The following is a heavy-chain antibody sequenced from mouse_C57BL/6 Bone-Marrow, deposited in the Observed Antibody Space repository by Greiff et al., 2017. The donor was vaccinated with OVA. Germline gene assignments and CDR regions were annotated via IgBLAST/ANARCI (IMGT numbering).Heavy chain of an antibody. CDR3: ARDARWLRMDY. D-gene: IGHD2-2*01. CDR2: SRNKANDYTT. J-gene: IGHJ4*01. V-gene: IGHV7-1*01. Sequence: EVKLVESGGGLVQSGRSLRLSCATSGFTFSDFYMEWVRQAPGKGLEWIAASRNKANDYTTEYSASVKGRFIVSRDTSQSILYLQMNALRAEDTAIYYCARDARWLRMDYWGQGTSVTVSS. CDR1: GFTFSDFY.